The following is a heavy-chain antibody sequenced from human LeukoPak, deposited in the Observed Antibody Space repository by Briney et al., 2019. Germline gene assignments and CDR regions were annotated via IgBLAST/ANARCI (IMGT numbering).Heavy chain of an antibody. CDR1: GFTFISYE. CDR2: IQDDESNK. CDR3: AKQMVERPHYYYMDV. D-gene: IGHD2-15*01. J-gene: IGHJ6*03. Sequence: GGSLRLSCTASGFTFISYEMTWVRQAPGKGLEWVAFIQDDESNKFYADSVKGRFTISRDNSKNTLFLQMNSLRPEDTALYYCAKQMVERPHYYYMDVWGKGTTVTVSS. V-gene: IGHV3-30*02.